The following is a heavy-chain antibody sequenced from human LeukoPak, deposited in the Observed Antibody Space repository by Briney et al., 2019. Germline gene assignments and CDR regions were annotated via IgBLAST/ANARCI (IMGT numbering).Heavy chain of an antibody. CDR2: ISGSGGST. Sequence: PGGSLRLSRAASGFTFSSYAMSWVRQAPGKGLEWVSAISGSGGSTYYADSVKGRFTISRDNSKNTLYLQMNSLRAEDTAVYYCAKHQALDYSSSSVVNWFDPWGQGTLVAVSS. V-gene: IGHV3-23*01. CDR3: AKHQALDYSSSSVVNWFDP. J-gene: IGHJ5*02. CDR1: GFTFSSYA. D-gene: IGHD6-6*01.